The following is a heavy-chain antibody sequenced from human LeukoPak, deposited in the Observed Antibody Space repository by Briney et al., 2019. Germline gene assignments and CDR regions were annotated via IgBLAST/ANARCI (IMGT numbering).Heavy chain of an antibody. CDR3: ARDENVGAPYFDY. J-gene: IGHJ4*02. CDR1: GYTFTSYH. CDR2: IIPIFGTA. Sequence: SVKVSCKASGYTFTSYHMHWVRQAPGQGLEWMGGIIPIFGTANYAQKFQGRVTITADKSTSTAYMELSSLRSEDTAVYYCARDENVGAPYFDYWGQGTLVTVSS. D-gene: IGHD1-26*01. V-gene: IGHV1-69*06.